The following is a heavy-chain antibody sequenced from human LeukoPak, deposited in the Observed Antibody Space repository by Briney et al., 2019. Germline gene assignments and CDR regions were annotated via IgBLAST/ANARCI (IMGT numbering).Heavy chain of an antibody. CDR2: ISYDGSNK. CDR3: ASSGTQPSPFDY. V-gene: IGHV3-30*04. D-gene: IGHD1-1*01. Sequence: GGSLRLSCAASGFTFSSYAMHWVRQAPGKGLEWVVVISYDGSNKYYADSVKGRFTISRDNSKNTLYLQMNSLRAEDTAVYYCASSGTQPSPFDYWGQGTLVTVSS. J-gene: IGHJ4*02. CDR1: GFTFSSYA.